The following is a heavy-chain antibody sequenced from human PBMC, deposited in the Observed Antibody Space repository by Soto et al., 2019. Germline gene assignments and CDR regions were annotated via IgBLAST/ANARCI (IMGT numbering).Heavy chain of an antibody. J-gene: IGHJ6*02. D-gene: IGHD1-1*01. V-gene: IGHV3-30-3*01. CDR2: ISYDGDNK. CDR3: ARGTTTSAFSAMDV. Sequence: QVQLVESGGAGFHPGRSLRLPFAASGFTSNYQALNWVGQAPGKGLEWVAVISYDGDNKYIAESVKGRFTISRDNSKNTVSLQMNSLRTEDTAMYFCARGTTTSAFSAMDVWGQGTTVTVSS. CDR1: GFTSNYQA.